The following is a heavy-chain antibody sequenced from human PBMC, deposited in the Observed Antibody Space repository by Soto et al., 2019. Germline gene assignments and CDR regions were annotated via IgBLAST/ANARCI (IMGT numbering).Heavy chain of an antibody. D-gene: IGHD3-10*01. CDR1: GFTVKDAW. V-gene: IGHV3-15*06. CDR2: IRSQKDGGAT. Sequence: EIQLVESGGGVVKPGESLTLSCAASGFTVKDAWMHWVRQAPGKGLEWVGLIRSQKDGGATHYAAPVRTRFTITREDSRNPLYLRMNSLKIEDSACYYCTQLYRDDPWGQGTLVTVSS. CDR3: TQLYRDDP. J-gene: IGHJ5*02.